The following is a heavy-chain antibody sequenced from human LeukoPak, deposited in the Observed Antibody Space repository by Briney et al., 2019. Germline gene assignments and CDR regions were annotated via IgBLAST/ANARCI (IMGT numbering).Heavy chain of an antibody. CDR2: IRNKVNSYTT. D-gene: IGHD6-19*01. CDR3: VRRVDSSGWYLFEY. CDR1: GFTFSDHY. Sequence: PGGSLRLSCAASGFTFSDHYMDWVRQAPGQEREWVSRIRNKVNSYTTEYAASVKGRYTISRDDSKNSLYLQMSRLKTEDTSVYYCVRRVDSSGWYLFEYWGQGTLVTVSS. V-gene: IGHV3-72*01. J-gene: IGHJ4*02.